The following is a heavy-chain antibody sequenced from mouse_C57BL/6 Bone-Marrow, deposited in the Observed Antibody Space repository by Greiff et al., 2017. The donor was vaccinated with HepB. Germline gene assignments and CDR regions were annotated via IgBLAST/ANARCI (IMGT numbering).Heavy chain of an antibody. D-gene: IGHD3-2*02. J-gene: IGHJ3*01. V-gene: IGHV5-4*03. CDR2: ISDGGSYT. CDR1: GFTFSSYA. Sequence: EVKLMESGGGLVKPGGSLKLSCAASGFTFSSYAMSWVRQTPEKRLEWVATISDGGSYTYYPDNVKGRFTISRDDAKNNLYLQMSHLKSEDTAMYYCARVTAQARFAYWGQGTLVTVSA. CDR3: ARVTAQARFAY.